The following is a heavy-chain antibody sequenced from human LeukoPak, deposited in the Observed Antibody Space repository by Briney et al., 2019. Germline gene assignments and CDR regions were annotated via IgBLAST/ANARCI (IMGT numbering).Heavy chain of an antibody. CDR3: ARPYCGGDCNFDY. CDR2: IIPIFGTA. J-gene: IGHJ4*02. Sequence: SVKVSCKASGGTFSSYAISWVRQAPGQGLEWMGRIIPIFGTANYAQKFQGRVTMTRDTSSSTAYMELSRLRSDDTAVYYCARPYCGGDCNFDYWGQGTLVTVSS. V-gene: IGHV1-69*05. D-gene: IGHD2-21*02. CDR1: GGTFSSYA.